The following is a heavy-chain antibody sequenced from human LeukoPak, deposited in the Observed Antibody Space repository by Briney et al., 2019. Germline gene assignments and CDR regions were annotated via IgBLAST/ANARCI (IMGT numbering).Heavy chain of an antibody. CDR1: GFTFSSYE. D-gene: IGHD3-22*01. Sequence: GGSLRLSCAASGFTFSSYEMNWVRQAPGKGLEWVSYISSSGSTIYYADSVKGRFTISRDNSKNTLYLQMNSLRAEDTAVYYCAKDLASIYYDSSGYLGAFDIWGQGTMVTVSS. J-gene: IGHJ3*02. V-gene: IGHV3-48*03. CDR3: AKDLASIYYDSSGYLGAFDI. CDR2: ISSSGSTI.